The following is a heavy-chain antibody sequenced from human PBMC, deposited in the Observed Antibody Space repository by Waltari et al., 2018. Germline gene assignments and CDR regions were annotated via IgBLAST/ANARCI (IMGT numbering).Heavy chain of an antibody. D-gene: IGHD6-19*01. CDR2: IDTSGST. Sequence: QVQLQESGPGLVKPSQTLSLTCTVSGGSISSGSYYWSWIRQPAGKGLGWIGRIDTSGSTNYTPSLKGRGTISVDTSKNQSSLKLSSVTAADTAVYYCAREPAMAAYYYYYYGMDVWGQGTTVTVSS. CDR1: GGSISSGSYY. CDR3: AREPAMAAYYYYYYGMDV. J-gene: IGHJ6*02. V-gene: IGHV4-61*02.